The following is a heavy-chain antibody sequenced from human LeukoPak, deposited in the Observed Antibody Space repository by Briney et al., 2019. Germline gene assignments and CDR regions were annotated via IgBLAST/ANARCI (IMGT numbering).Heavy chain of an antibody. CDR2: VFYSGST. J-gene: IGHJ4*02. Sequence: SETPSLTCTVSGGSINYDYWSWIRQPPGKGLEWIGYVFYSGSTNYSPSLRGRVTMSVDTSKNQFSLRLSSLAASDTAVYYCAGYQRTGLSATGLDYWGQGILVTVSS. V-gene: IGHV4-59*01. CDR3: AGYQRTGLSATGLDY. CDR1: GGSINYDY. D-gene: IGHD4-17*01.